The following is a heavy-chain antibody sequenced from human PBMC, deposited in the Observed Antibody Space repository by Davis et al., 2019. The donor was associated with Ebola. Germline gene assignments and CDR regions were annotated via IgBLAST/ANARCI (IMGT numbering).Heavy chain of an antibody. CDR1: GFTFSSYG. V-gene: IGHV3-30*18. D-gene: IGHD1-14*01. J-gene: IGHJ4*02. CDR2: ISYDGSNK. Sequence: GESLKISCAASGFTFSSYGMHWVRQAPGKGLEWVAVISYDGSNKYYADSVKGRFTISRDNSKNTLYLQMNSLRLDDTAIYFCAKGVGQPGPFDYWGQGTLV. CDR3: AKGVGQPGPFDY.